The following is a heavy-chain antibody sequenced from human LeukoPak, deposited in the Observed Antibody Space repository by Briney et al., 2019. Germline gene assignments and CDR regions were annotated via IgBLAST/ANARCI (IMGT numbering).Heavy chain of an antibody. Sequence: PQTLSLTCTVSGGSISSGGYYWSWIRQHPGKGLEWIGYIYYSGSTYYNPSLKSRVTISVDTSKNQFSLKLSSVTAADTAVYYCARAAGYQLLSWWFDPWGQGTLVTVSS. J-gene: IGHJ5*02. D-gene: IGHD2-2*01. CDR3: ARAAGYQLLSWWFDP. CDR2: IYYSGST. CDR1: GGSISSGGYY. V-gene: IGHV4-31*03.